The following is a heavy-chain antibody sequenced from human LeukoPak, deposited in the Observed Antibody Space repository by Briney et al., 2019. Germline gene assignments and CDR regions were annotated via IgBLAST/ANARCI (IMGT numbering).Heavy chain of an antibody. V-gene: IGHV3-7*04. J-gene: IGHJ4*02. D-gene: IGHD3-10*01. Sequence: GGSLRLSCAASGFTFSSYAMSWVRQAPGKGLEWVANIKQDGSERDYVDSVKGRFAISRDDAKNSLYLQMNSLRAEDTAVYYCARGITMANWGQGTLVTVSS. CDR3: ARGITMAN. CDR1: GFTFSSYA. CDR2: IKQDGSER.